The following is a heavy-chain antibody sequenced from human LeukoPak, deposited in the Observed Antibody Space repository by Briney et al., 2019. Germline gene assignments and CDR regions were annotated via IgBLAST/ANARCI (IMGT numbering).Heavy chain of an antibody. CDR3: AKDGDYYDSDAYSSFFDY. J-gene: IGHJ4*02. CDR1: GFTFSSYA. V-gene: IGHV3-23*01. D-gene: IGHD3-22*01. CDR2: ISGGGETT. Sequence: PGGSLRLSCAASGFTFSSYAMGWVRQAPGKGLEWVSSISGGGETTYYADSVKGRFTISRDNSKNTLSLQMNSLRVEDTAVYYCAKDGDYYDSDAYSSFFDYWGQGTLVTVSS.